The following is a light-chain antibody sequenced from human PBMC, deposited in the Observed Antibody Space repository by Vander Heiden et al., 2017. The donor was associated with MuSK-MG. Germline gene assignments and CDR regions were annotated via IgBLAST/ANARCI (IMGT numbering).Light chain of an antibody. J-gene: IGLJ2*01. CDR1: TGAVTSGHY. Sequence: QAVVTPVLSVTVCPGGTVTPTCGSSTGAVTSGHYPYWFQQKPGQPPRTLIYDTSNKHTSTPARFSDCLLGGKAALTLSGARPVDEAEYYCLLSYSGAVVFGGGTKLTVL. V-gene: IGLV7-46*01. CDR2: DTS. CDR3: LLSYSGAVV.